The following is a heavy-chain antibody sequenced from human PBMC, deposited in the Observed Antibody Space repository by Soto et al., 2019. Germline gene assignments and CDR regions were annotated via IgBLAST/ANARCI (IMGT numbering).Heavy chain of an antibody. Sequence: GGSLRLSCAASGFTFSSYAMSWVRQAPGKGLEWVSAISGSGGSTYYADSVKGRFTISRDNSKNTLYLQMNSLRAEDTAVYYCAKEVASSSWYINYYYYGMDVWGQGTTVTVSS. D-gene: IGHD6-13*01. CDR1: GFTFSSYA. V-gene: IGHV3-23*01. CDR2: ISGSGGST. CDR3: AKEVASSSWYINYYYYGMDV. J-gene: IGHJ6*02.